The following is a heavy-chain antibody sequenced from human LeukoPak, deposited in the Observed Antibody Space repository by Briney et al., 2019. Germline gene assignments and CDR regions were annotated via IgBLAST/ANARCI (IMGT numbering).Heavy chain of an antibody. CDR3: ARGRVLRFLEWASSFDY. J-gene: IGHJ4*02. Sequence: GSSVKVSCKASGYTFTGYYMHWVRQAPGQGLEWMGWINPNSGGTNYAQKFQGRVTMTRDTSISTAYMELSRLRSDDTAVYYCARGRVLRFLEWASSFDYWGQGTLVTVSS. CDR1: GYTFTGYY. V-gene: IGHV1-2*02. CDR2: INPNSGGT. D-gene: IGHD3-3*01.